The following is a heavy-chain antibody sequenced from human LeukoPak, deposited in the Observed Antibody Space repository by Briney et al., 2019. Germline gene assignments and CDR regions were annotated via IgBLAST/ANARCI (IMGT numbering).Heavy chain of an antibody. V-gene: IGHV1-69*04. D-gene: IGHD1-26*01. CDR3: AREGVGATGGAFDI. Sequence: GATVKVSCKASGGTFSSYAISWVRQAPGQGLEWMGRIIPILGIANYAQKFQGRVTITADKSTSTAYMELSSLRSEDTAVYYCAREGVGATGGAFDIWGQGTTVTVSS. CDR1: GGTFSSYA. J-gene: IGHJ3*02. CDR2: IIPILGIA.